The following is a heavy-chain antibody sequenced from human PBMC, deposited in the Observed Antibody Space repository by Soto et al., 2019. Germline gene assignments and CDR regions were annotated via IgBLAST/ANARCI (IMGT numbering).Heavy chain of an antibody. CDR3: ARHSTQVVPAAIYFDY. D-gene: IGHD2-2*01. CDR1: GGSISSGDYY. J-gene: IGHJ4*02. Sequence: PSETLSLTCTVSGGSISSGDYYWSWIRQPPGKGLEWIGYIYYSGSTYYNPSLKSRVTISVDTSKNQFSLKLSSVTAADTAVYYCARHSTQVVPAAIYFDYWGQGTLVTVSS. V-gene: IGHV4-30-4*01. CDR2: IYYSGST.